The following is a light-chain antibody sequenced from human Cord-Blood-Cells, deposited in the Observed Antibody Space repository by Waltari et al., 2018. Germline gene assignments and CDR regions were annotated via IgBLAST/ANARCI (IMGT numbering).Light chain of an antibody. Sequence: IQMTQSPCSGSASVGDIVTITCRASDSISSYLNWYKQKRRKAPKLLIYAASNVQSGLPPRLSGSGSATDITLTNSSLQPEDIATYYCQQSYSTPRTFGQATKVKSN. CDR1: DSISSY. CDR2: AAS. V-gene: IGKV1-39*01. CDR3: QQSYSTPRT. J-gene: IGKJ1*01.